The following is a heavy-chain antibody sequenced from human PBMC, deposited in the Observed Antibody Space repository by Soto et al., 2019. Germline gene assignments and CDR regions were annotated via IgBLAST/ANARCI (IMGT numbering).Heavy chain of an antibody. Sequence: GASVKVSCKASGYTFTSYGISWVRQAPGQGLEWMGWISAYNGNTNYAQKLQGRVTMTTDTSTSTAYMELRSLRSDDTAMYYCAGCVYYSPLDHYGRYFWAQGPTVPVSS. J-gene: IGHJ6*02. CDR3: AGCVYYSPLDHYGRYF. CDR2: ISAYNGNT. V-gene: IGHV1-18*01. D-gene: IGHD3-22*01. CDR1: GYTFTSYG.